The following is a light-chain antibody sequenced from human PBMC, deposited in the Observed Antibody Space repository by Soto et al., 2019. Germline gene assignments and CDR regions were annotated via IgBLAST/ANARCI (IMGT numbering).Light chain of an antibody. CDR3: QSYDSSLSV. CDR2: DNS. V-gene: IGLV1-40*01. Sequence: QSVLTQPPSVSGAPGQRVTISCTGSSSNIGAGYDVHWYQQLPGTAPKLLIYDNSNRPSGVPDRFSGSKSGTSASLVITGLQAEDEADYYCQSYDSSLSVFGTGTKVTVL. CDR1: SSNIGAGYD. J-gene: IGLJ1*01.